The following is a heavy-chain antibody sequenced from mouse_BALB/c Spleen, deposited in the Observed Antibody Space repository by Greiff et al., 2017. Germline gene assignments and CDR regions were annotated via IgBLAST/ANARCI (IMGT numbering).Heavy chain of an antibody. CDR3: ARRGGVITTVVGPFDY. J-gene: IGHJ2*01. CDR1: GFTFSSYA. Sequence: EVHLVESGGGLVKPGGSLKLSCAASGFTFSSYAMSWVRQSPEKRLEWVAEISSGGSYTYYPDTVTGRFTISRDNAKNTLYLEMSSLRSEDTAMYYCARRGGVITTVVGPFDYWGQGTTLTVSS. CDR2: ISSGGSYT. V-gene: IGHV5-9-4*01. D-gene: IGHD1-1*01.